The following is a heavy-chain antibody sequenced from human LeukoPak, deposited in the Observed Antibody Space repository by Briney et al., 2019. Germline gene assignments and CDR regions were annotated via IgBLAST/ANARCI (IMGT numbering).Heavy chain of an antibody. CDR1: GGSISGYY. V-gene: IGHV4-4*07. CDR3: ARVEEGYGSGRRENYYYYYMDV. CDR2: IYTSGST. D-gene: IGHD3-10*01. Sequence: SETLSLTCTVSGGSISGYYWNWIRQPAGKGLDRIGRIYTSGSTNYNPSLKSRVTISVNTSKNQFSLKLSSVTAADTAVYYCARVEEGYGSGRRENYYYYYMDVWGKGTTVTISS. J-gene: IGHJ6*03.